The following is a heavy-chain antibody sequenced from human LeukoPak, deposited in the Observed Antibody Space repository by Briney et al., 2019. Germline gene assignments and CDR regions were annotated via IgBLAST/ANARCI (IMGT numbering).Heavy chain of an antibody. Sequence: PGGSLRLSCAASGFTFSNYWMSWVRQAPGKGLEWVANINQDGSGKYHVDSVQGRFTISRDNAENSLYLQMNSLRAEDTAVYYCSTEGKNYELDYWGQGTLVTVSS. D-gene: IGHD3-22*01. V-gene: IGHV3-7*01. CDR2: INQDGSGK. J-gene: IGHJ4*02. CDR3: STEGKNYELDY. CDR1: GFTFSNYW.